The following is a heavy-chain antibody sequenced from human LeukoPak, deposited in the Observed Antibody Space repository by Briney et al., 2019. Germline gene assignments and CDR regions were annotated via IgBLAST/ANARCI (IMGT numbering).Heavy chain of an antibody. D-gene: IGHD6-6*01. V-gene: IGHV4-61*01. CDR2: IHDRGSD. CDR1: GASITTTNFC. CDR3: ARYGLVEFRNALQY. J-gene: IGHJ4*02. Sequence: SETLSLTCSVSGASITTTNFCWTWIRQSPGRGLEWIGYIHDRGSDKYNPALESRATLSVDTSKNQFSLKLNSVTAADTAVYYCARYGLVEFRNALQYGGQGILVSVSS.